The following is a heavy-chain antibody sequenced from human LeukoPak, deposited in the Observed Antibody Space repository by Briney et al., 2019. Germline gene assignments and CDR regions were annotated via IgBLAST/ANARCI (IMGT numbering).Heavy chain of an antibody. CDR2: IYYSGST. V-gene: IGHV4-59*01. CDR1: GGSFSGYY. J-gene: IGHJ5*02. Sequence: PSETLSLTCAVYGGSFSGYYWSWIRQPPGKGLEWIGYIYYSGSTNYNPSLKSRVTISVDTSKNQFSLKLSSVTAADTAVYYCARVFRHCSSTSCYFSWFDPWGQGTLVTVSS. CDR3: ARVFRHCSSTSCYFSWFDP. D-gene: IGHD2-2*01.